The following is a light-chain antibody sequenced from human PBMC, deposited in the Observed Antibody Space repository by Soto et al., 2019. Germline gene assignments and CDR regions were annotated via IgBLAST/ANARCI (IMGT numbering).Light chain of an antibody. J-gene: IGLJ1*01. Sequence: QSELTQPASVSGSPGQSITISCTGTSSDVGGYNYVSWYQQHPGKARKLMIYDVSNRASGVSNRFSGSTSGNTASPTISVLPAEDEADYYCRLCTSGGPCYLFG. CDR1: SSDVGGYNY. CDR2: DVS. CDR3: RLCTSGGPCYL. V-gene: IGLV2-14*01.